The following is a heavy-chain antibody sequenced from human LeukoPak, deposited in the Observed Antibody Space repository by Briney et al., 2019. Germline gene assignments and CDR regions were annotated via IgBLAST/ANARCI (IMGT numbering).Heavy chain of an antibody. J-gene: IGHJ4*02. CDR1: GFTFSSYA. CDR2: ISRSGGST. CDR3: AKGGVSSGWYFEVFDY. Sequence: PGGSPRLSCAASGFTFSSYAMSWVRQAPGKGLEWVSAISRSGGSTYYADSVKGRFTISRDNSKNTLYLQMNSLRAEDTAVYYCAKGGVSSGWYFEVFDYWGQGTLVTVSS. D-gene: IGHD6-19*01. V-gene: IGHV3-23*01.